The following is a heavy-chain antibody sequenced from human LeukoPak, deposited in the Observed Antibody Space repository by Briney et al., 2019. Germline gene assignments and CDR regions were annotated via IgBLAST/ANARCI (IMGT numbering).Heavy chain of an antibody. Sequence: SETLSLTCTVSGGSISSSSYYWGWIRQPPGKGLEWIGSIYYSGSTYYNPSLKSRVTISVDTSKNQFSLKLGSVTAADTAVYYCARFSSGWYSGDYWGQGTLVTVSS. CDR3: ARFSSGWYSGDY. D-gene: IGHD6-19*01. CDR2: IYYSGST. CDR1: GGSISSSSYY. J-gene: IGHJ4*02. V-gene: IGHV4-39*01.